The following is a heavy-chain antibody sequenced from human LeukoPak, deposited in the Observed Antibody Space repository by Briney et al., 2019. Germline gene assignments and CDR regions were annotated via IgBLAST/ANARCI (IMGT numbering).Heavy chain of an antibody. CDR1: GDSINTDGYY. Sequence: SETLSLTCTVSGDSINTDGYYWGWIRQPPGKGLEWIGSIYFTGNTYYNPSLRSRVTISVDTSKNQFSLKLNSVTAADTAVYFCARGAVYSSSPLHYYYYMDVWGKGATVTGSS. V-gene: IGHV4-39*07. CDR2: IYFTGNT. CDR3: ARGAVYSSSPLHYYYYMDV. J-gene: IGHJ6*03. D-gene: IGHD6-6*01.